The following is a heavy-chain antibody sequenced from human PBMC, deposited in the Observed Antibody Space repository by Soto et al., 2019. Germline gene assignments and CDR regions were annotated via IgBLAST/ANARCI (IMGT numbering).Heavy chain of an antibody. CDR2: ISSSSSYI. J-gene: IGHJ4*02. Sequence: PGRSLRLSCAASGFTFSSYSMNCVRQAPGKGLEWVSSISSSSSYIYYADSVKGRFTISRDNAKNSLYLQMNSLRAEDTAVYYCAREESSGWPDYWGQGTLVTVSS. CDR1: GFTFSSYS. D-gene: IGHD6-19*01. CDR3: AREESSGWPDY. V-gene: IGHV3-21*01.